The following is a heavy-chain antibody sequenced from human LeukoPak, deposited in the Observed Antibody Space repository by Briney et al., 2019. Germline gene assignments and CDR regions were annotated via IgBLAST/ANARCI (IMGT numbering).Heavy chain of an antibody. CDR1: GGSVSSSYY. Sequence: SETLSLTCTVSGGSVSSSYYWGWIRQPPGKGLEWIGSICSGGNTCSNPSLASRVTISVDSSRSHFFLQLTSATAADTAVYFCARDGPWKSDYWGQGTLVTVSS. J-gene: IGHJ4*02. CDR2: ICSGGNT. CDR3: ARDGPWKSDY. V-gene: IGHV4-39*02. D-gene: IGHD1-1*01.